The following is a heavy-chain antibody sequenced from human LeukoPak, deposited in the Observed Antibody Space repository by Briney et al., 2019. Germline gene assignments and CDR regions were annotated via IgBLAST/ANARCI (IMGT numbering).Heavy chain of an antibody. CDR3: ARVRYYDFWSGYYSPHYYYYGMDV. J-gene: IGHJ6*02. V-gene: IGHV1-18*01. CDR1: GYIFTSYG. CDR2: ISAYNGNT. D-gene: IGHD3-3*01. Sequence: ASVKVSCKASGYIFTSYGISWVRQAPGQGLEWMGWISAYNGNTNYAQKLQGRVTMTTDTSTSTAYMELRSLRSDDTAVYHCARVRYYDFWSGYYSPHYYYYGMDVWGQGTTVTVSS.